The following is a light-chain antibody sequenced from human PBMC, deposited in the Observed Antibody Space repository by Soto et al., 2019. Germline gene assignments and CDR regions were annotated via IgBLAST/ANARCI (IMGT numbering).Light chain of an antibody. CDR3: SSYTSSSTAV. CDR1: SSDVGGYNY. J-gene: IGLJ2*01. CDR2: DVS. Sequence: QSVLTQPASVSGSPGQSITISCTGTSSDVGGYNYVSWYQQHPGKAPKLMIYDVSNRPSGVSNRFSGSNSGNTASLTISGLQAEDEADYYCSSYTSSSTAVFGGGTKLTVL. V-gene: IGLV2-14*01.